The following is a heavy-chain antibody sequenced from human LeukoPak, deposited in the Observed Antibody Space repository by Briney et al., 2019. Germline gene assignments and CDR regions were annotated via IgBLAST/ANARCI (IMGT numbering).Heavy chain of an antibody. CDR1: GFIFRSYG. J-gene: IGHJ4*02. CDR3: AKVEAEDGLRYSDWSIWE. V-gene: IGHV3-23*01. Sequence: PGDSLRLSCAASGFIFRSYGMSWIRQAPGKGLEWVSGISGSGGSIYYADSVKVLFTISRDNSKNTLYLQMNSLRAGDTAVYYCAKVEAEDGLRYSDWSIWEWGQGTLVSVSS. D-gene: IGHD3-9*01. CDR2: ISGSGGSI.